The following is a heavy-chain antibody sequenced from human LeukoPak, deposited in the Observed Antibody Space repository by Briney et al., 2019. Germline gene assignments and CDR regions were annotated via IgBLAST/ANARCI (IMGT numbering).Heavy chain of an antibody. CDR2: INPSGGST. J-gene: IGHJ6*03. Sequence: ASVKVSCKASGYTFTSYYMHWVRQAPGQGLEWMGIINPSGGSTSYAQKFQGRVTMTRDMSTSTVYMEPSSLRSEDTAVYYCARGGSGWATYYYYYMDVWGKGTTVTVSS. D-gene: IGHD6-19*01. CDR1: GYTFTSYY. V-gene: IGHV1-46*01. CDR3: ARGGSGWATYYYYYMDV.